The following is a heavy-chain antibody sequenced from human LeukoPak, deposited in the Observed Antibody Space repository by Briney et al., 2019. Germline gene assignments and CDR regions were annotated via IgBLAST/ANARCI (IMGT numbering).Heavy chain of an antibody. D-gene: IGHD3-3*01. Sequence: PGGSLRLSCAASGFTFSSYSMNWVRQAPGKGLEWVSSISSSSYTYYADSVKGRFTISRDNARNSLYLQMNSLRAEDTALYYCAKDGYYDFWSGSRYNWFDPWGQGTLVTVSS. CDR1: GFTFSSYS. CDR2: ISSSSYT. CDR3: AKDGYYDFWSGSRYNWFDP. V-gene: IGHV3-21*04. J-gene: IGHJ5*02.